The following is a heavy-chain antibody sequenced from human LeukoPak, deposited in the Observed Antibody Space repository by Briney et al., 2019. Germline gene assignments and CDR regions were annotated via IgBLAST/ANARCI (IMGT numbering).Heavy chain of an antibody. Sequence: ASVKGSCKASGYTFTSYAMHWVRQAPGQRLEWMGWINAGNGNTKYSQKFQGRVTITRDTSASTAYMELSSLRSEDTAVYYCAGTEWFGELGDYWGQGTLVTVSS. J-gene: IGHJ4*02. CDR3: AGTEWFGELGDY. CDR1: GYTFTSYA. D-gene: IGHD3-10*01. CDR2: INAGNGNT. V-gene: IGHV1-3*01.